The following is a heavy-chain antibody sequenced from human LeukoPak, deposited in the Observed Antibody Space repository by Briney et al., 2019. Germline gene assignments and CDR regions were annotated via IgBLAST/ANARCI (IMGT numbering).Heavy chain of an antibody. J-gene: IGHJ4*02. CDR2: IYYSGST. CDR1: GGSISSSSYY. D-gene: IGHD4-17*01. Sequence: SETLSLTCTVSGGSISSSSYYWGWIRQPPGKGLEWIGSIYYSGSTYYNPSLKSRVTISVDTSKNQFSLKLSSVTAADTAVYYRARSSYGDYYFDYWGQGTLVTVSS. V-gene: IGHV4-39*01. CDR3: ARSSYGDYYFDY.